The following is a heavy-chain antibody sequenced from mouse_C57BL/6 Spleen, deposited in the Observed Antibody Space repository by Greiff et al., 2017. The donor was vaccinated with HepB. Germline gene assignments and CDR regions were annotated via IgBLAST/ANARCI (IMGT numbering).Heavy chain of an antibody. CDR1: GYTFTSYW. CDR3: ARGNYYSNPYWYFDV. Sequence: VQLQQPGAELVKPGASVKLSCKASGYTFTSYWMQWVKQRPGQGLEWIGEIDPSDSYTNYNQKFKGKATLTVDTSSSTAYMQLSSLTSEDSAVFYCARGNYYSNPYWYFDVWGTGTTVTVSS. J-gene: IGHJ1*03. D-gene: IGHD2-5*01. CDR2: IDPSDSYT. V-gene: IGHV1-50*01.